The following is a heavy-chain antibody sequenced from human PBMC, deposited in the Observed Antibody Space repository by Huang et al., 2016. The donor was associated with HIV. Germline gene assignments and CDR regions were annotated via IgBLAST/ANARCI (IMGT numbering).Heavy chain of an antibody. Sequence: QLQLQESGPGLVKPSETLSLTCTVSGGSISSSSYYWGWIRQPPGKGLEWIGRIYQRGTTPYNPSLKSRVPRSVDTSRTQFSLKLGSVTAADTAVYYCAAHGRIVGIPAAPLRFDPWGQGTLVTVSS. CDR2: IYQRGTT. D-gene: IGHD6-13*01. V-gene: IGHV4-39*01. CDR3: AAHGRIVGIPAAPLRFDP. CDR1: GGSISSSSYY. J-gene: IGHJ5*02.